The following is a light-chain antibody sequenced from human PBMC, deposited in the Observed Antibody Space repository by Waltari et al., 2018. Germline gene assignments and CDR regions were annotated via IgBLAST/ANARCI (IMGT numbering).Light chain of an antibody. CDR2: DVS. J-gene: IGKJ1*01. CDR1: QIISRA. V-gene: IGKV3-20*01. CDR3: QHYVRLPVT. Sequence: EIMLTQSPGTLSLSPGERATLSCRASQIISRALAWYQQKPGQAPRLLIYDVSTRASGIPYRFSGSGSGTDFSLTISRLEPEDFAVYYCQHYVRLPVTFGQGTKLEFK.